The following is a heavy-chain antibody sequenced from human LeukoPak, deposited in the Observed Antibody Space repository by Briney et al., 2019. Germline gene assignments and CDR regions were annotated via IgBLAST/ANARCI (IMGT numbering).Heavy chain of an antibody. Sequence: PSETLSLTCIVSGGSIRNYYWNWIRQPPGKGLEWIGYTSDSGNTDYKPSLKSRVTISVDTSKNQFSLKLPSATAADTAVYYCARWHSHGRYFDYWGQGALVTVSS. CDR2: TSDSGNT. J-gene: IGHJ4*02. CDR3: ARWHSHGRYFDY. D-gene: IGHD2-21*01. CDR1: GGSIRNYY. V-gene: IGHV4-59*01.